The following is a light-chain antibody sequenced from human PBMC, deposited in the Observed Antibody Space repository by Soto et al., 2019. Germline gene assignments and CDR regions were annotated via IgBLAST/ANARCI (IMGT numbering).Light chain of an antibody. CDR2: GAS. Sequence: AIQMTQSPSSLSASVGDRVTITCRASQNISDDVGWYQQTPGKTPNLLIHGASRVQSGVPCRLSGSGSAAAITITITRLRPEDSATYYCLQNHNYPRTFGQGTKVDIK. CDR3: LQNHNYPRT. CDR1: QNISDD. J-gene: IGKJ1*01. V-gene: IGKV1-6*01.